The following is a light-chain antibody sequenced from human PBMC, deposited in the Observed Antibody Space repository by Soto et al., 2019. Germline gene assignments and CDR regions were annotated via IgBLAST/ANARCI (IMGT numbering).Light chain of an antibody. Sequence: QSVLTQPASVSGSPGQSITISCTGTSGDIGSYNRVSWYQHHPGKAPKLIIYEVTDRPSGVSNRFSGSKSGNTASLTISGLQAEDEAEYYCSSYTNFNTRACVFGTGTKLTVL. V-gene: IGLV2-14*01. CDR3: SSYTNFNTRACV. CDR2: EVT. CDR1: SGDIGSYNR. J-gene: IGLJ1*01.